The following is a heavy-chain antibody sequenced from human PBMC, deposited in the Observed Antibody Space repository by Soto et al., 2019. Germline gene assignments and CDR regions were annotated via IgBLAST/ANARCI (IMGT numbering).Heavy chain of an antibody. J-gene: IGHJ4*02. Sequence: SVEVYFKASGFTFTSSAVQWVRQARGQRLEWIGWIVVGSGSTNYAQKFQERVTITRDMSTSTAYMELSSLRSEDTAVYYCAVYYYDSSGYYRSLDYWGQGTLVTVSS. D-gene: IGHD3-22*01. CDR2: IVVGSGST. CDR3: AVYYYDSSGYYRSLDY. CDR1: GFTFTSSA. V-gene: IGHV1-58*01.